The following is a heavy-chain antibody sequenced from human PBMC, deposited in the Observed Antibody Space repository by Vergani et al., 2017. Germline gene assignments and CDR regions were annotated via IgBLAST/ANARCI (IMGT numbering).Heavy chain of an antibody. CDR1: GGTFSSYA. J-gene: IGHJ6*02. D-gene: IGHD2-2*01. CDR3: ARGVLPAAMSIYYYGMDV. Sequence: QVQLVQSGAEVKKPGSSVKVSCKASGGTFSSYAISWVRQAPGQGLEWMGGIIPIFGTANYAQKFQGRVTITADESTSTAYMVLSSLRSEDTAVYYCARGVLPAAMSIYYYGMDVWGQGTTVTVSS. V-gene: IGHV1-69*01. CDR2: IIPIFGTA.